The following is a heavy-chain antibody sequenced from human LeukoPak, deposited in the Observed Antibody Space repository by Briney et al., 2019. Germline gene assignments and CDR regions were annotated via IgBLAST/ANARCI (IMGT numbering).Heavy chain of an antibody. Sequence: PGGSLRLSCAASGFTFSSYAMSWVRQAPGKGLEWVSAISGSGGSTYYADSVKGRFTISRDNSKNTLYLQMNSLRAEDTAVYCCAKDRADYYGSGSYFGGQGTLVTVSS. D-gene: IGHD3-10*01. CDR1: GFTFSSYA. V-gene: IGHV3-23*01. CDR2: ISGSGGST. CDR3: AKDRADYYGSGSYF. J-gene: IGHJ4*02.